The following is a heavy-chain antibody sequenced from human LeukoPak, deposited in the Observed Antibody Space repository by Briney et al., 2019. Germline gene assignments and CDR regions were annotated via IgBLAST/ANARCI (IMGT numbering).Heavy chain of an antibody. CDR3: ARVGSSWRYFDY. D-gene: IGHD6-13*01. CDR1: GGSFSGYY. V-gene: IGHV4-34*01. CDR2: INHSGST. Sequence: SETLSLTCAVYGGSFSGYYWSWIRQPPGKGLEWIGEINHSGSTNYNPSLKSRVTISVDTSKNQFSLKLSSVTAADTAVYYCARVGSSWRYFDYWGQGTLVTVSS. J-gene: IGHJ4*02.